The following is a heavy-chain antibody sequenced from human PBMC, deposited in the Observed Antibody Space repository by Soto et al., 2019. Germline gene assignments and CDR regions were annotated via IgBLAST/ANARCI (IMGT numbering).Heavy chain of an antibody. CDR2: ISGSGGST. CDR3: VATIPYYYYYYMDV. V-gene: IGHV3-23*01. CDR1: GFTFSSYA. Sequence: GSLRLSCAASGFTFSSYAMSWVRQAPGKGLEWVSAISGSGGSTYYADSVKGRFTISRDNSKNTLYLQMNSLRAEDTAVYYCVATIPYYYYYYMDVWGKGTTVTVSS. J-gene: IGHJ6*03. D-gene: IGHD5-12*01.